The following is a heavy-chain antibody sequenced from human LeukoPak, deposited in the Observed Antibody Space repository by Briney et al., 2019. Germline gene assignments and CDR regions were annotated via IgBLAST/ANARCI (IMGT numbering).Heavy chain of an antibody. J-gene: IGHJ4*02. CDR2: ISGSGGST. D-gene: IGHD6-19*01. Sequence: GGSLRLSCAASGFTFSSYAMSWVRQAPGKGLEWVSAISGSGGSTYYADSVKGRFTISRDNSKNTLYLQMNSLRAEDTAVYYCAKATSARRIAVAGVDYWGQGTLVTVSS. CDR1: GFTFSSYA. CDR3: AKATSARRIAVAGVDY. V-gene: IGHV3-23*01.